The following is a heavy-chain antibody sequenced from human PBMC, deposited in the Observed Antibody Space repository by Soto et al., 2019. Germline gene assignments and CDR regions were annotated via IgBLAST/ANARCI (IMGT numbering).Heavy chain of an antibody. CDR2: INPNSGGT. CDR1: GYIFTDYY. CDR3: ARDSGYDVETYYMDV. V-gene: IGHV1-2*06. D-gene: IGHD5-12*01. J-gene: IGHJ6*03. Sequence: VASVKVSCKASGYIFTDYYMHWVRQAPGQELGWMGRINPNSGGTNYAQKFQGRVTMTRDTSTSTVYMELSSLRSEDTAVYYCARDSGYDVETYYMDVWGKGTTVTVSS.